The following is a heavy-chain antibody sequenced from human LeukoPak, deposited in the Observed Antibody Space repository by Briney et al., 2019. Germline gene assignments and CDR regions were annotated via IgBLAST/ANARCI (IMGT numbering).Heavy chain of an antibody. J-gene: IGHJ6*03. CDR3: ARVTGALATFYYYYMDV. V-gene: IGHV4-34*01. CDR1: GGSLSGYY. D-gene: IGHD3-16*01. CDR2: INHSGST. Sequence: SETLSLTCAVYGGSLSGYYWSWIRQPPGKGLEWIGEINHSGSTNYNPSLKSRVTISVDTSKNQFSLKLSSVTAADTAVYYCARVTGALATFYYYYMDVWGKGTTVTVSS.